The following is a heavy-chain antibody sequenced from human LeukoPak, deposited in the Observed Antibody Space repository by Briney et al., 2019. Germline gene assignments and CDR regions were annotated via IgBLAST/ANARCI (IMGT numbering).Heavy chain of an antibody. CDR3: ARQSPLRNWFDP. J-gene: IGHJ5*02. Sequence: SETLPLTCTVSGGSISSYYWSWIRQPPGKGLEWIGYIYYSGSTNYNPSLKSRVTISVDTSKNQFSLKLSSVTAADTAVYYCARQSPLRNWFDPWGQGTLVTVSS. V-gene: IGHV4-59*08. CDR2: IYYSGST. CDR1: GGSISSYY.